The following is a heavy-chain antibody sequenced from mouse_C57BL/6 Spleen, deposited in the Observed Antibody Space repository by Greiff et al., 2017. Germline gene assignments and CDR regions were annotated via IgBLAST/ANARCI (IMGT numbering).Heavy chain of an antibody. D-gene: IGHD2-5*01. CDR3: ARSGYYSNYDWYFDV. Sequence: VKVVESGAELVRPGSSVKLSCKASGYTFTDYYINWVKQRPGQGLEWIARIYPGSGNTYSNEKFKGKATLTAAKSSSTAYMQRSSLTSEDSAVYFCARSGYYSNYDWYFDVWGTGTTVTVSS. CDR2: IYPGSGNT. V-gene: IGHV1-76*01. J-gene: IGHJ1*03. CDR1: GYTFTDYY.